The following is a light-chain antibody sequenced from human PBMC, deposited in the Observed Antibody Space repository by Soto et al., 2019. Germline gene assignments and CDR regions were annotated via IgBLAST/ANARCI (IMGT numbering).Light chain of an antibody. V-gene: IGLV2-14*01. CDR1: SSDVGGYKY. Sequence: QSVLTQPASVSGSPGQSITISCTGTSSDVGGYKYVSWYQQYPGKAPKLMMYEDSNRPSGVSNRFSGSKSGNTASLTISGLQAEDEADYYCSSYTSSSPCVFGTGTKLTVL. CDR2: EDS. J-gene: IGLJ1*01. CDR3: SSYTSSSPCV.